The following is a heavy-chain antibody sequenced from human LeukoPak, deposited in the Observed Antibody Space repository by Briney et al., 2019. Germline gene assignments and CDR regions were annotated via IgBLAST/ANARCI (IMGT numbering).Heavy chain of an antibody. CDR2: IYYSGST. J-gene: IGHJ5*02. V-gene: IGHV4-59*08. CDR3: ARHYYDSSASPNWFDP. CDR1: GGSFSSYY. D-gene: IGHD3-22*01. Sequence: SETLSLTCTVSGGSFSSYYWSWIRQPPGKGLVWIGYIYYSGSTNYNPSLKSRVTISVDTSKNQFSLELSSVTAADTAVYYCARHYYDSSASPNWFDPWGQGTLVTVSS.